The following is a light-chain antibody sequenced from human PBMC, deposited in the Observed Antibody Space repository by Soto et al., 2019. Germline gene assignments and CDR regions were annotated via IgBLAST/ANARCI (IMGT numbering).Light chain of an antibody. V-gene: IGKV3-20*01. CDR3: QQYASSRT. CDR2: GAS. Sequence: EILLTQSPSTLSLSPGEGVTLSCRASQSVTNNYLAWFQQKPGQAPRLLMYGASSRATGIPDRFSGSGSGTDFTLTITRLEPEDFAVYYCQQYASSRTFGQGTKVDIK. CDR1: QSVTNNY. J-gene: IGKJ1*01.